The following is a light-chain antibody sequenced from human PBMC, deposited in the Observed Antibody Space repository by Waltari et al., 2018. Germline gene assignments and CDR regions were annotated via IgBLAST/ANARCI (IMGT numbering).Light chain of an antibody. J-gene: IGKJ4*01. CDR2: WAS. CDR1: QSIFYSSTNKNY. V-gene: IGKV4-1*01. Sequence: DIVMTQSPDSLAVSLGERATINCKSSQSIFYSSTNKNYLAWYQQKPGQPPKRLIYWASTPEAGVPDRFSGTGSGTDFTLTISSLQAGDVAVYYCQQFYSTPLTFGGGTKVEIK. CDR3: QQFYSTPLT.